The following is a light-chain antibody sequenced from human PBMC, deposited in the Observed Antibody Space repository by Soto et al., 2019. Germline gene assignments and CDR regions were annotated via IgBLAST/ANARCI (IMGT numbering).Light chain of an antibody. CDR3: QQYGSSLGVT. CDR2: GAS. Sequence: EIVLTQSPGTLSLSPGERATLSCRASQSVSSSYLAWYQQKPVQAPRLXXYGASSRATGIPDRFSGSGSGTDFTLTISRLEPEDFAAYYCQQYGSSLGVTFGGGTKVDI. J-gene: IGKJ4*01. V-gene: IGKV3-20*01. CDR1: QSVSSSY.